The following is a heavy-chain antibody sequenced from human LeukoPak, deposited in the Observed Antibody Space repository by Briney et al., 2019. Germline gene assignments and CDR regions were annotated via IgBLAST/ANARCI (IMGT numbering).Heavy chain of an antibody. CDR1: GFTFSTHA. J-gene: IGHJ4*02. D-gene: IGHD3-22*01. CDR2: ITSNGGET. V-gene: IGHV3-64*02. Sequence: PGGSLRLSCAASGFTFSTHAMHWVRQAPGKGLEYVSAITSNGGETFYADSVKGRFTISRDNFKNTLSLQMGSLRPEDMAVYYCASLSTGYSYDYWGQGTLVTVSS. CDR3: ASLSTGYSYDY.